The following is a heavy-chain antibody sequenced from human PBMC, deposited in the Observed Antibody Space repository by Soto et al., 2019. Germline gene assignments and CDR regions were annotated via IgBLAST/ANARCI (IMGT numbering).Heavy chain of an antibody. CDR2: ISGSGGST. J-gene: IGHJ4*02. D-gene: IGHD4-4*01. Sequence: EVQLLESGGGLVQPGGSLRLSCAASGFTFSSYAMSWVRQAPGKGLEWVSAISGSGGSTYYADSVKGRFTTSRDNSKNTLYLQMNSLRAEDTAVYYCAKRNDYSNYYFDYWGQGTLVTVSS. V-gene: IGHV3-23*01. CDR1: GFTFSSYA. CDR3: AKRNDYSNYYFDY.